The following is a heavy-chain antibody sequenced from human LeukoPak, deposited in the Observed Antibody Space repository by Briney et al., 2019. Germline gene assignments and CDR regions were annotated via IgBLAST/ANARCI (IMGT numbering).Heavy chain of an antibody. Sequence: ASVKVSCKASGYTFTSYAMHWVRQAPGQRLEWMGWINAGNGNTKYSQKFQGRVTITRDTSASTAYMELSSLRSEDTAVYYCARAEALYDSSGYYEDYWGQGTLVTVSS. D-gene: IGHD3-22*01. CDR1: GYTFTSYA. CDR3: ARAEALYDSSGYYEDY. V-gene: IGHV1-3*01. J-gene: IGHJ4*02. CDR2: INAGNGNT.